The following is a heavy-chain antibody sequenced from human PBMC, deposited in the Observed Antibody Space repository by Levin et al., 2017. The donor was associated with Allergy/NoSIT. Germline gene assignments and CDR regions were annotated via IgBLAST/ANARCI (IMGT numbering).Heavy chain of an antibody. V-gene: IGHV5-51*01. CDR1: GYSFTSYW. Sequence: GESLKISCKGSGYSFTSYWIGWVRQMPGKGLEWMGIIYPGDSDTRYSPSFQGQVTISADKSISTAYLQWSSLKASDTAMYYCARQITMVRGVTEGDDAFDIWGQGTMVTVSS. CDR2: IYPGDSDT. D-gene: IGHD3-10*01. CDR3: ARQITMVRGVTEGDDAFDI. J-gene: IGHJ3*02.